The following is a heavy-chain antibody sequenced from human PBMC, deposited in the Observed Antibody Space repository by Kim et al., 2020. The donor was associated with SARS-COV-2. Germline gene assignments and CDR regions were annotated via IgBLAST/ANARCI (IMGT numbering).Heavy chain of an antibody. V-gene: IGHV3-23*01. CDR3: AKYYYDSSGYSVYYYYGMDV. CDR2: ISGSGGST. D-gene: IGHD3-22*01. J-gene: IGHJ6*02. CDR1: GFTFSSYA. Sequence: GGSLRLSCAASGFTFSSYAMSWVRQAPGKGLEWVSAISGSGGSTYYADSVKGRFTISRDNSKNTLYLQMNSLRAEDTAVYYCAKYYYDSSGYSVYYYYGMDVWGQGTTVTVSS.